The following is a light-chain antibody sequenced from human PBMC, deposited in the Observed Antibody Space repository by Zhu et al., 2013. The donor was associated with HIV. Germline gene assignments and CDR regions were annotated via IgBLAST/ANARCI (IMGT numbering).Light chain of an antibody. CDR3: QYSAGGTSYV. Sequence: DIRVTQSPSPLSASLGDTITINCRTSQDIGTSINWYRQQPGKAPELLIYSISNLEEGVPSRFNGRGSQNEFNLTISRLEPEDFATYFCQYSAGGTSYVFGRGTRVDVK. CDR2: SIS. J-gene: IGKJ2*01. V-gene: IGKV1-33*01. CDR1: QDIGTS.